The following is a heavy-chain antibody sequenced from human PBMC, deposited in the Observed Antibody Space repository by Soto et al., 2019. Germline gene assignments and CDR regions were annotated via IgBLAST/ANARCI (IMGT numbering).Heavy chain of an antibody. CDR2: VDPKTGDT. D-gene: IGHD2-15*01. Sequence: APVKVSCKTSGYTFSAYYIRWVRQATGQGLEWMGWVDPKTGDTHYAQDFQDRVTLTRDTSINTAYMEVSSLRSDDAAIFYCARPLTWSQWWSLGYWGQGTLLTVYS. CDR3: ARPLTWSQWWSLGY. CDR1: GYTFSAYY. V-gene: IGHV1-2*02. J-gene: IGHJ4*02.